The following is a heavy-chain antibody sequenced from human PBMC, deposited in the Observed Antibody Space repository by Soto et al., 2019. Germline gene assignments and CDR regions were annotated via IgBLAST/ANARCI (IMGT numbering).Heavy chain of an antibody. CDR1: GCTFSSYA. Sequence: QVQLVQSGAEVKKPGSSVKVSCKASGCTFSSYAISWVRQAPGQGLEWMGGNIPIFGTANYAQKFQCRVTITADESTSTAYMELSSLRSEGMDVYYCARLVDYSSTPVDYWVQGTLVTVSS. D-gene: IGHD6-13*01. CDR3: ARLVDYSSTPVDY. V-gene: IGHV1-69*01. J-gene: IGHJ4*02. CDR2: NIPIFGTA.